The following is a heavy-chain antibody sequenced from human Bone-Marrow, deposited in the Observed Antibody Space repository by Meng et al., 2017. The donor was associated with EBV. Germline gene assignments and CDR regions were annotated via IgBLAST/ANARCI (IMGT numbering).Heavy chain of an antibody. V-gene: IGHV1-69*01. CDR1: GGAFRYSA. D-gene: IGHD3-10*01. Sequence: VQVVESGVEVRTPGWPVRVSGKASGGAFRYSAISCVRQAPGQGLEWMGGLIPDFGTPDYAPNYQGRVTITADESTSTAYMEVNSLTTEDTAIYYCARESGRGYTPDFWGQGTLVTVSS. CDR3: ARESGRGYTPDF. CDR2: LIPDFGTP. J-gene: IGHJ4*02.